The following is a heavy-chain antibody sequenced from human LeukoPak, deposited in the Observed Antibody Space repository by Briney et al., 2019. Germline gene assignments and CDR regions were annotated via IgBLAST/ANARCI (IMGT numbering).Heavy chain of an antibody. D-gene: IGHD3-9*01. CDR3: AKEGPYDTLTGYSEEFDY. Sequence: PGGSLRLSCAAPGFTFSSYAMSWVRQAPGKGLEWVSAISGSGGSTYYADSVKGRFTISRDNSKNTLYLQMNSLRAEDTAVYYCAKEGPYDTLTGYSEEFDYWGQGTLVTVSS. V-gene: IGHV3-23*01. CDR2: ISGSGGST. J-gene: IGHJ4*02. CDR1: GFTFSSYA.